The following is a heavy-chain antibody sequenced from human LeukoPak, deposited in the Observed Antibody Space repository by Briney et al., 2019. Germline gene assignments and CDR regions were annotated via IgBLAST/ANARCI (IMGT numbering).Heavy chain of an antibody. CDR1: GCTFTSYG. Sequence: VASVKVSCKASGCTFTSYGISWVRQAPGQGLEWMGWISAYNGNTNYAQKLQGRVTMTTDTSTSTAYMELRSLRSDDTAVYYCARDHRNPYDFWSGYYNYYYGMDVWGQGTTVTVSS. CDR3: ARDHRNPYDFWSGYYNYYYGMDV. V-gene: IGHV1-18*01. D-gene: IGHD3-3*01. J-gene: IGHJ6*02. CDR2: ISAYNGNT.